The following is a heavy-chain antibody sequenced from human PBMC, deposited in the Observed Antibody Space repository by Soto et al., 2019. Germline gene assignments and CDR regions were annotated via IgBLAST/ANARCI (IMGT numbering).Heavy chain of an antibody. J-gene: IGHJ5*02. D-gene: IGHD3-9*01. Sequence: SQTLSLTCAISGDSVSSNSAAWNWIRQSPSRGLEWLGRTYYRSKWYNDYAVSVKSRITINPDTSKNQFSLQLNSVTPEDTAVYYCARGLYYDILTGSWFDPWGQGTLVTVSS. V-gene: IGHV6-1*01. CDR3: ARGLYYDILTGSWFDP. CDR1: GDSVSSNSAA. CDR2: TYYRSKWYN.